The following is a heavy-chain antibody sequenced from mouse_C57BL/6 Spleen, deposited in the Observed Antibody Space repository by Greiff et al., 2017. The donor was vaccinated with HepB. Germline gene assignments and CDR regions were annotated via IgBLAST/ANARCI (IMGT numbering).Heavy chain of an antibody. J-gene: IGHJ4*01. CDR3: ARNGDSSVYDYAMDY. V-gene: IGHV2-9-1*01. CDR2: IWTGGGT. D-gene: IGHD3-2*02. CDR1: GFSLTSYA. Sequence: VKLQESGPGLVAPSQSLSITCTVSGFSLTSYAISWVRQPPGKGLEWLGVIWTGGGTNYNSALKSRLSISKDNSKSQVFLKMNSLQTDDTARYYCARNGDSSVYDYAMDYWGQGTSVTVSS.